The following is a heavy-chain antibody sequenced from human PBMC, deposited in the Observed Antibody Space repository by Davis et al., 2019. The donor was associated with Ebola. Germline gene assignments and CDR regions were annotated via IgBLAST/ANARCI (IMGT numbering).Heavy chain of an antibody. D-gene: IGHD2-2*01. Sequence: MPSETLSLTCAVSGGSFSGSYWNWIRQLPGKGLGWIGEINHIGTTNFNPSLKSRVTISVDTSKNQFSLKLSSVTAADTAVYYCARSVVVVPAAIVGYFYYYMDVWGKGTTVTVSS. CDR3: ARSVVVVPAAIVGYFYYYMDV. CDR1: GGSFSGSY. J-gene: IGHJ6*03. V-gene: IGHV4-34*01. CDR2: INHIGTT.